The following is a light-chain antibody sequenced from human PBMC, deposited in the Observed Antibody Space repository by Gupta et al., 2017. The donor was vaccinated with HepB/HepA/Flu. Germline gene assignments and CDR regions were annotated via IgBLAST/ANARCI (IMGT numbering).Light chain of an antibody. Sequence: DIQITQSPSPLSSSLGDRLTLPRRANQGIKNYLAWFQQTPGKAPKSLIYAASTANSGVPSRFSGSGSGTDFTLTISSRQPEDFANYYCQHDNGYPFTFGHGTKVDIK. CDR3: QHDNGYPFT. V-gene: IGKV1-16*01. CDR1: QGIKNY. J-gene: IGKJ3*01. CDR2: AAS.